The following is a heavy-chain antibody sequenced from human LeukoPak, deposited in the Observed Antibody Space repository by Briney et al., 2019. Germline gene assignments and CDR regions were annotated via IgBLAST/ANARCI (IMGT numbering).Heavy chain of an antibody. CDR2: IKDDGGEI. V-gene: IGHV3-7*01. D-gene: IGHD1-26*01. J-gene: IGHJ4*02. CDR1: GFTFSSYW. Sequence: GGSLRLSCVGSGFTFSSYWMTWVRQAPGKGLEWVANIKDDGGEIYSVDSVKGRFTISRDNAKNSLYLQMNSLRAEDTAVYYCARDPFGIVGAPDYFDYWGQGTLVTVSS. CDR3: ARDPFGIVGAPDYFDY.